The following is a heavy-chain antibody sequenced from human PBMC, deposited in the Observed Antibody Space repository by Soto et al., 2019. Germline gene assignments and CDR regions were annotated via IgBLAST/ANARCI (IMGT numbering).Heavy chain of an antibody. CDR3: ARLAGNYGDSLDY. CDR2: IIPIFGTA. CDR1: GGTFSSYA. V-gene: IGHV1-69*05. Sequence: QVQLVQSGAEVKKPGSSVKVSCKASGGTFSSYAISWVRQAPGQGLEWMGGIIPIFGTANYAQKFQGRVTXTXDXXTSTAYMELSSLRSEDTAVYYRARLAGNYGDSLDYWGQGTLVTVSS. D-gene: IGHD4-17*01. J-gene: IGHJ4*02.